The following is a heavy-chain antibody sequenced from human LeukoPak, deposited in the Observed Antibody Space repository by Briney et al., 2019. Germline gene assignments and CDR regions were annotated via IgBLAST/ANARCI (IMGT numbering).Heavy chain of an antibody. CDR1: GFTFSSYS. CDR3: ARDSISNYYDSSGAPTYFDY. CDR2: ISSSSYI. Sequence: SGGSLRLSCAASGFTFSSYSMNWVRQAPGKGLEWVSSISSSSYIYYADSVKGRFTISRDNAKNSLYLQMNSLRAEDTAVYYCARDSISNYYDSSGAPTYFDYWGQGTLVTVSS. V-gene: IGHV3-21*01. D-gene: IGHD3-22*01. J-gene: IGHJ4*02.